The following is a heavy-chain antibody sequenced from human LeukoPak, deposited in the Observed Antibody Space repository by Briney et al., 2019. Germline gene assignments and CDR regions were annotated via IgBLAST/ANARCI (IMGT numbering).Heavy chain of an antibody. V-gene: IGHV4-39*01. CDR3: ARGVMLFSFDY. D-gene: IGHD2-21*01. CDR1: GGSISSSSYY. CDR2: IYYSGST. Sequence: PSETLSLTCTVSGGSISSSSYYWGGIRQPPGKGLGWIGSIYYSGSTYYNPSLKSRVTISVDTSKNQFSLKLSSVTAADTAVYYCARGVMLFSFDYWGQGTLVTVSS. J-gene: IGHJ4*02.